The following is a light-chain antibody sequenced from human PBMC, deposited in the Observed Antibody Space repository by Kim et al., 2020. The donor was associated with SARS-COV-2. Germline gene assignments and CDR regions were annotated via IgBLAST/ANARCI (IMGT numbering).Light chain of an antibody. V-gene: IGKV1-17*01. J-gene: IGKJ5*01. CDR1: QDIRND. Sequence: ASGGDRVTITCRASQDIRNDLGWYQQNPGRATKRLIYGASSLQSGVPSRFSGSGSGTEFTLSISSGQPEDFATYFCLQHSTSPITFGQGTRLEIK. CDR2: GAS. CDR3: LQHSTSPIT.